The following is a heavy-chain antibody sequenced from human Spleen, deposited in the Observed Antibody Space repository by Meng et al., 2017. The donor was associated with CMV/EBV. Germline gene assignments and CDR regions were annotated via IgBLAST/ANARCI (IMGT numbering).Heavy chain of an antibody. D-gene: IGHD1-26*01. V-gene: IGHV4-61*01. Sequence: GSLRLSCTVSGGSVSSGSYYWSWIRQPPGKGLEWIGYIYYSGSTNYNPSLKSRVTISVDTSKNQFSLKLSSVTAADTAVYYCARGLVGATPRVFDYWGQGTLVTVSS. CDR1: GGSVSSGSYY. CDR2: IYYSGST. J-gene: IGHJ4*02. CDR3: ARGLVGATPRVFDY.